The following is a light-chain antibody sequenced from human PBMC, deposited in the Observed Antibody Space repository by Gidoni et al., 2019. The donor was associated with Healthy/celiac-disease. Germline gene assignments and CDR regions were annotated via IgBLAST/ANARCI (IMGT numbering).Light chain of an antibody. J-gene: IGKJ4*01. CDR3: QHYGSSHLT. V-gene: IGKV3-20*01. CDR2: GAS. CDR1: QSVSSSY. Sequence: VLAHSPGTLSLSPGERATLSCRASQSVSSSYSAWYQQKPGQAPRLLIHGASSRATGIPDMFSGSGSGTDFTLTISRLEPEDFAVYYCQHYGSSHLTFGGGTKVEIK.